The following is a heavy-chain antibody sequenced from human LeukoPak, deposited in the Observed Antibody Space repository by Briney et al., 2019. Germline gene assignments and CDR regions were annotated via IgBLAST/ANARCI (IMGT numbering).Heavy chain of an antibody. J-gene: IGHJ4*02. Sequence: PGGSLRLSCAASGFTFGSYEMNWVRQAPGKGLEWVSYISSSGSTIYYADSVRGRFTISRDNAKNSLYLQMNSLRAEDTAVYYCARDVGYCSGGSCRDYWGQGTLVTVSS. V-gene: IGHV3-48*03. CDR2: ISSSGSTI. D-gene: IGHD2-15*01. CDR1: GFTFGSYE. CDR3: ARDVGYCSGGSCRDY.